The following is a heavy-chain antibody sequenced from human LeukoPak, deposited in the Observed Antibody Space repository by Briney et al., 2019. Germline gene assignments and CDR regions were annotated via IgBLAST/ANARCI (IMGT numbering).Heavy chain of an antibody. D-gene: IGHD5-12*01. Sequence: SVKVSCKASGGTFSSYAISWVRQAPGQGLEWMGGIILIFGTANYAQKFQGRVTITTDESTSTAYMELGSLRSEDTAVYYCARGRYSGYDFDLNWFDPWGQGTLVTVSS. CDR2: IILIFGTA. J-gene: IGHJ5*02. CDR1: GGTFSSYA. CDR3: ARGRYSGYDFDLNWFDP. V-gene: IGHV1-69*05.